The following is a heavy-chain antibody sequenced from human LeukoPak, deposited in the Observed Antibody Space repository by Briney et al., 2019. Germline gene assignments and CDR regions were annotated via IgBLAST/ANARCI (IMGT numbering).Heavy chain of an antibody. CDR3: AHRTDLYSSSWYWGY. D-gene: IGHD6-13*01. Sequence: SGPTLVNPTQTLTLTCTFSGFSLTTRGGGVGWIRQPPGKALEWLALIYWDDDKRYSPSLKSRLTITKDTSKNQVVLTMTNMDPVDTATYYCAHRTDLYSSSWYWGYWGQGTLVTVSS. CDR2: IYWDDDK. J-gene: IGHJ4*02. V-gene: IGHV2-5*02. CDR1: GFSLTTRGGG.